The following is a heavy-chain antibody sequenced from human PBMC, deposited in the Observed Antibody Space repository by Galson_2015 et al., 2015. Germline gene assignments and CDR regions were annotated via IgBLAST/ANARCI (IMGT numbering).Heavy chain of an antibody. CDR2: INPNSGAT. D-gene: IGHD2-2*01. CDR1: GYTFTGYY. Sequence: SVKVSCKASGYTFTGYYVHWVRQAPGQGLEWMGWINPNSGATNYAQKFQGWVTMTRDTSISTAYMEVSRLRSDDTAVYYCAGTVRDLVTGCHDSVHATLASVASASTSAPIVSSLDS. V-gene: IGHV1-2*04. CDR3: AGTVRDLVTGCHDSVHATLASVASASTSAPIVSSLDS. J-gene: IGHJ5*01.